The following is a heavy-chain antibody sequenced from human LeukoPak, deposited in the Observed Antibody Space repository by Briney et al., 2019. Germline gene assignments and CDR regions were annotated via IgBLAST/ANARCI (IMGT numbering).Heavy chain of an antibody. Sequence: SETLSLTCAVYGGSFSGYYWSWIRQPPGKGLEWIGEMNHSGSTNYNPSLKSRVTISVDTSKNQFSLKLSSVTAADTAVYYCARVYYDSSGYYGAYYFDYWGQGTLVTVSS. CDR3: ARVYYDSSGYYGAYYFDY. CDR2: MNHSGST. J-gene: IGHJ4*02. CDR1: GGSFSGYY. D-gene: IGHD3-22*01. V-gene: IGHV4-34*01.